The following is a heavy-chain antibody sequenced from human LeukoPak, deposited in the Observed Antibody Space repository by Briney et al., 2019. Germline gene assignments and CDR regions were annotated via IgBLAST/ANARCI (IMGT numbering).Heavy chain of an antibody. CDR2: INPRGGST. CDR3: ARDLTYCSGGSCYSGSYYDY. J-gene: IGHJ4*02. Sequence: ASVKVSCKASGYTFTNYYIHWVRQAPGQGLEWMGIINPRGGSTSYAQKFQGRVTMTRDTSTSTLYMELNSLRAEDTAVYYCARDLTYCSGGSCYSGSYYDYWGQGTLVTVSS. CDR1: GYTFTNYY. V-gene: IGHV1-46*01. D-gene: IGHD2-15*01.